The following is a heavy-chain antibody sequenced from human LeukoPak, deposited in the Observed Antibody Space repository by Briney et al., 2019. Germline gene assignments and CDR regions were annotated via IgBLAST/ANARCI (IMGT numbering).Heavy chain of an antibody. CDR2: IKQDGSQK. CDR1: GFTFNRYW. D-gene: IGHD3-10*01. Sequence: RSGGSLRLSCAAAGFTFNRYWMNWVRQAPGKGLEWVANIKQDGSQKYYVDSVKGRFTISRDNAKNSLYLQMDSLRAEDTAVYYCARGGRIYRFDYWGQGTLVTVSS. CDR3: ARGGRIYRFDY. V-gene: IGHV3-7*01. J-gene: IGHJ4*02.